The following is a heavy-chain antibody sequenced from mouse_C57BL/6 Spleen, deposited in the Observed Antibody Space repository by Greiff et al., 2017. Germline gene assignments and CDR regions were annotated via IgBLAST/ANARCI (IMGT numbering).Heavy chain of an antibody. CDR2: IRNKANGYTT. CDR1: GFTFTDYY. CDR3: ARYDWDNYFDY. V-gene: IGHV7-3*01. D-gene: IGHD4-1*01. J-gene: IGHJ2*01. Sequence: EVKVVESGGGLVQPGGSLSLSCAASGFTFTDYYMSWVRQPPGKALEWLGFIRNKANGYTTEYSASVKGRFTISRDNSQSILYLQMNALRAEDSATYYCARYDWDNYFDYWGQSTTLTVSS.